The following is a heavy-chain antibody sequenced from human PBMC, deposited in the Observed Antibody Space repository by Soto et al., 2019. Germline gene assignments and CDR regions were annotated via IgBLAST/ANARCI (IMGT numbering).Heavy chain of an antibody. Sequence: GGSLRLSCAASGFTFSSYAMSWVRQAPGKGLEWVSAISGSGGSTYYADSVKGRFTISRDNSKNSLYLQMNSLRVEDTVVYYCAKEALRLGELSLWTRTNWFDPWGQGTLVTVSS. V-gene: IGHV3-23*01. CDR1: GFTFSSYA. CDR2: ISGSGGST. J-gene: IGHJ5*02. CDR3: AKEALRLGELSLWTRTNWFDP. D-gene: IGHD3-16*02.